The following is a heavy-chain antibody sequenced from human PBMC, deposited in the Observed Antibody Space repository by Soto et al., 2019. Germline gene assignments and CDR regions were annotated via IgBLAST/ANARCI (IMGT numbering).Heavy chain of an antibody. V-gene: IGHV3-30*03. D-gene: IGHD6-19*01. CDR1: GFTFSRNA. Sequence: ESGGGVVQPGRSLALSCAASGFTFSRNAMHWVRQAPGKGLEWVAVISNDGNKKNYADAVKGRFTISRDNSKNTLYLQMNSLRAEDTAVYYCATPTSRAVPYYYYYMDVWGKGTTVSVSS. J-gene: IGHJ6*03. CDR2: ISNDGNKK. CDR3: ATPTSRAVPYYYYYMDV.